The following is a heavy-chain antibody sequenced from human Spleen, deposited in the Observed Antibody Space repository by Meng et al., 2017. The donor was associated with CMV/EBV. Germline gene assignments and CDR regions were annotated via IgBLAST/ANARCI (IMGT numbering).Heavy chain of an antibody. CDR2: ISFDGSNK. Sequence: GESLKISCAASRFTVSSNYMSWVRQAPGKGLEWVAVISFDGSNKYCADSVKGRFIISKDNSKNTLYLQMNSLRAEDTAVYSCARDRAAARFVSGQTFDPWGHGTLVTVSS. J-gene: IGHJ5*02. V-gene: IGHV3-30-3*01. CDR1: RFTVSSNY. D-gene: IGHD6-6*01. CDR3: ARDRAAARFVSGQTFDP.